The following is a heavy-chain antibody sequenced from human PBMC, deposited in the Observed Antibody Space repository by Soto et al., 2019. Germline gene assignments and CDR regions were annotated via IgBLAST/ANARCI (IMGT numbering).Heavy chain of an antibody. D-gene: IGHD2-15*01. V-gene: IGHV4-31*03. J-gene: IGHJ5*01. CDR2: RNNRDDT. CDR1: GGSISNNGYS. Sequence: SETLSLTCTVSGGSISNNGYSWSWIRQHPVKGLEWIGSRNNRDDTYYNPSLKSRVTISLDTSKNQFTLRLISVTAADTALYFCARGGSGWKELKWFESWGQGTLGTVSS. CDR3: ARGGSGWKELKWFES.